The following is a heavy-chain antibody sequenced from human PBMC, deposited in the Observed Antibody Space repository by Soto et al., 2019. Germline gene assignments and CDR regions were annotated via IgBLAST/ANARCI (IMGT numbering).Heavy chain of an antibody. CDR2: ISGSGGST. CDR1: GFTFSSYA. J-gene: IGHJ6*02. CDR3: AKMEGSPRNYYYGMDV. Sequence: HPGGSLRLSCAASGFTFSSYAMSWVRQAPGKGPEWVSAISGSGGSTYYADSVKGRFTISRDNSKNTLYLQMNSLRAEDTAVYYCAKMEGSPRNYYYGMDVWGQGTTVTVSS. D-gene: IGHD1-26*01. V-gene: IGHV3-23*01.